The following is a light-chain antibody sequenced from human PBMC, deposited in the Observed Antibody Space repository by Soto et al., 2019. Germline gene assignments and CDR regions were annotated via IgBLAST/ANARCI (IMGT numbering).Light chain of an antibody. Sequence: QPVLTQPPSASGTPGQRVTISCSGSSSNIGSNYVYWYQQLPGTAPKLLIYRNNQRPSGVPDRFSGSKSGTSASLAISGLRSEDEADYYCAAHVVFGGGTKLTVL. V-gene: IGLV1-47*01. CDR3: AAHVV. CDR2: RNN. J-gene: IGLJ2*01. CDR1: SSNIGSNY.